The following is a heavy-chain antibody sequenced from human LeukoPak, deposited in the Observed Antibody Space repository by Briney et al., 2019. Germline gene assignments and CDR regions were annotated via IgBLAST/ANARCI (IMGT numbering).Heavy chain of an antibody. V-gene: IGHV3-20*04. CDR2: INWNGGST. J-gene: IGHJ6*03. CDR3: ARALSNYVDYYYYYYMDV. CDR1: GFTFDDYG. D-gene: IGHD4-11*01. Sequence: TGGSLRLSCAAPGFTFDDYGMSWVRQAPGKGLEWVSGINWNGGSTGYVDSVKGRFTISRDNAKNSLYLQMNSLRAEDTALYYCARALSNYVDYYYYYYMDVWGKGTTVTVSS.